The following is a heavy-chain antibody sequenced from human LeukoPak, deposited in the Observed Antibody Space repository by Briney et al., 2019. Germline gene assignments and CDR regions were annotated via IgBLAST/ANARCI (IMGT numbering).Heavy chain of an antibody. CDR3: AGSVWGSYRHFDY. CDR2: IIPILGIA. J-gene: IGHJ4*02. D-gene: IGHD3-16*02. Sequence: SVKVSCKASGGTFSSYAISWVRQAPGQGLEWMGRIIPILGIANYAQKFQGRVTITADKSTSTAYMELSSLRSEDTAVYYCAGSVWGSYRHFDYWGRGTLVTVSS. V-gene: IGHV1-69*04. CDR1: GGTFSSYA.